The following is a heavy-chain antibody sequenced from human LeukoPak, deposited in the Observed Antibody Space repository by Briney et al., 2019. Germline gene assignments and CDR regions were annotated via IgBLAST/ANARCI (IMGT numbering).Heavy chain of an antibody. CDR3: AKAAAAPGFDF. J-gene: IGHJ4*02. Sequence: GGSLRLSCAASGFTSSSYALNWVCQAPGKGLEWVATVSGSGDRMYHADSVKGRFTISRDNSKNTIYLQMNSLRAEDTALYYCAKAAAAPGFDFWGQGTLVTVSS. CDR2: VSGSGDRM. V-gene: IGHV3-23*01. D-gene: IGHD6-13*01. CDR1: GFTSSSYA.